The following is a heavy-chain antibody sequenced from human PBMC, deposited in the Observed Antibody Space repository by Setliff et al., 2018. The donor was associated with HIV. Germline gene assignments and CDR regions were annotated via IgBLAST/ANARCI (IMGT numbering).Heavy chain of an antibody. CDR1: GFSFRNAW. Sequence: PGGSLRLSCAASGFSFRNAWMSWVRQAPGKGLVWVFGMNTDGSSTRYADSVKGRFTISRDNAKNMLYLQMNSLSADDTAVYYCVRGSGYYYFDNWGQGALVTVSS. CDR3: VRGSGYYYFDN. V-gene: IGHV3-74*01. J-gene: IGHJ4*02. CDR2: MNTDGSST. D-gene: IGHD3-22*01.